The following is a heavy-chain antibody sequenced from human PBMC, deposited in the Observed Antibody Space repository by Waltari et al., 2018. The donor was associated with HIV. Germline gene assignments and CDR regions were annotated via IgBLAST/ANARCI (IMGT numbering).Heavy chain of an antibody. CDR3: ARPQGGYSYGFNY. J-gene: IGHJ4*02. Sequence: EVQLVESGGGLVQPGGSLRLPCAASGFTFRAYWMSWVRQAPGKGLEWVANIKQDGSEQYYVDSVKGRFTISRDNAKNSLYLQMNSLRADDTAVYYCARPQGGYSYGFNYWGQGTLVTVSS. CDR1: GFTFRAYW. CDR2: IKQDGSEQ. D-gene: IGHD5-18*01. V-gene: IGHV3-7*01.